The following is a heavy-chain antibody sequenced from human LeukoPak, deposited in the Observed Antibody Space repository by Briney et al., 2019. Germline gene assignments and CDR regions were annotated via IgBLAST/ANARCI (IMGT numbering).Heavy chain of an antibody. V-gene: IGHV3-7*01. CDR2: IIQDGSQK. Sequence: GGSLRLSCAASGFTFGTYYMSWFRQAPGKGLEWVANIIQDGSQKYYVDSVKGRFSISRDNGNNSLFLHMNSLRAEDTAVYYCARDLSDTSGYFDYWGQGTLVIVSS. J-gene: IGHJ4*02. D-gene: IGHD3-22*01. CDR3: ARDLSDTSGYFDY. CDR1: GFTFGTYY.